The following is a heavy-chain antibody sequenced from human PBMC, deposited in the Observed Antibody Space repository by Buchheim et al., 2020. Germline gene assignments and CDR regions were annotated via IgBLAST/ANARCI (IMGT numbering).Heavy chain of an antibody. D-gene: IGHD3-10*01. V-gene: IGHV3-30*03. J-gene: IGHJ6*02. Sequence: QVQLVESGGGVVQPGRSLRLSCAASGFTFSSYGMHWVRQAPGKGLEWVAVISYDGSNKYYADSVKGRFTISRDNSKNTLYLDMKGLRSEDTAVYYCAPALWGYYYNGMDVWGHGTT. CDR2: ISYDGSNK. CDR3: APALWGYYYNGMDV. CDR1: GFTFSSYG.